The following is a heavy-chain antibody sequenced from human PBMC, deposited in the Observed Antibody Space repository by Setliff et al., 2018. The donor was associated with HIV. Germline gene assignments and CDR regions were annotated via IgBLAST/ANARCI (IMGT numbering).Heavy chain of an antibody. CDR2: IYPGDSET. Sequence: PGESPKISCKESGYNFTPHWIGWVRQMPGKGLEWMGIIYPGDSETRYSPSFQGQVTISVDKSINTAYLHWSTLQASDTAIYYCATGDDLKTRGFDHWGQGTLVTVSS. CDR3: ATGDDLKTRGFDH. V-gene: IGHV5-51*01. D-gene: IGHD1-1*01. J-gene: IGHJ4*02. CDR1: GYNFTPHW.